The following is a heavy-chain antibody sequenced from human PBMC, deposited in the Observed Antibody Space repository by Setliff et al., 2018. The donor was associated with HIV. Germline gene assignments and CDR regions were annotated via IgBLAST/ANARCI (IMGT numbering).Heavy chain of an antibody. J-gene: IGHJ6*03. D-gene: IGHD3-10*01. Sequence: SETLSLTCTVSGGSISSSSYYWDWIRQPPGKGLEWIGSIYYSGSTYYNPSLKSRVTISVDTSKNQFSLKLSSVTAADTAVYYCARDTITMVRGVIITIYYYYMDVWGKGTTVTVSS. CDR3: ARDTITMVRGVIITIYYYYMDV. CDR1: GGSISSSSYY. V-gene: IGHV4-39*07. CDR2: IYYSGST.